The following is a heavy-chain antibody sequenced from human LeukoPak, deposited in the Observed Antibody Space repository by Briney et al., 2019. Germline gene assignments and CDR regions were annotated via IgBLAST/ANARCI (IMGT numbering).Heavy chain of an antibody. CDR1: RGSISSNSKY. CDR2: IYYTGTT. J-gene: IGHJ4*02. Sequence: PSETLSLSCTVPRGSISSNSKYWGCIRQPPGKGLECIGSIYYTGTTYYNPSLKSRVTMSVDTSKNQFSLKLSSVTAADTALYYCARQSSGYSDYWGGQRPVAVSS. CDR3: ARQSSGYSDY. V-gene: IGHV4-39*01. D-gene: IGHD6-25*01.